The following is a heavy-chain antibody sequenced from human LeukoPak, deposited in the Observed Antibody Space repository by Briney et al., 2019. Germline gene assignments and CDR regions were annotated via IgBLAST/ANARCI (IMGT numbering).Heavy chain of an antibody. CDR1: GGSFSGYY. Sequence: SETLSLTCVVYGGSFSGYYWSWIRQPPGKGLEWIGEINHSGSTNYNPSLKSRGTVSVDSSKNQFSLKLSSVTAADTAMYYCAFTTGNYYLYYWGQGTLVTVSS. D-gene: IGHD1-7*01. CDR2: INHSGST. CDR3: AFTTGNYYLYY. V-gene: IGHV4-34*01. J-gene: IGHJ4*02.